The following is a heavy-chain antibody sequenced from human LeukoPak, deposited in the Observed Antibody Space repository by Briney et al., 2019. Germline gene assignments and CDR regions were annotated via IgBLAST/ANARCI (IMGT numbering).Heavy chain of an antibody. D-gene: IGHD1-26*01. V-gene: IGHV3-23*01. Sequence: GGSLRLSCAASGFTFSSYAMSWVRQAPGKGLEWVSAISGSGGSTYYADSVKGRFTISRDNSKNTVYLQMNSLRAEDTAVYYCAKDIRIVGATSADPDYWGQGTLVTVSS. CDR1: GFTFSSYA. CDR3: AKDIRIVGATSADPDY. CDR2: ISGSGGST. J-gene: IGHJ4*02.